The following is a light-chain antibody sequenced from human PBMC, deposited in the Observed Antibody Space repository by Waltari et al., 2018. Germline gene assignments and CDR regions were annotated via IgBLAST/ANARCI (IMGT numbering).Light chain of an antibody. Sequence: DIVLTQSPDSLTVSLGERATINCKSRRNVLYNSHNKNYLDWYQQKPGPPPKFLIYWAATRESGVPDRFSGSGFGTDFTLTISTLQAEDVAVYYCQQYYDTPYTFGQGTKLEIK. CDR1: RNVLYNSHNKNY. CDR3: QQYYDTPYT. V-gene: IGKV4-1*01. CDR2: WAA. J-gene: IGKJ2*01.